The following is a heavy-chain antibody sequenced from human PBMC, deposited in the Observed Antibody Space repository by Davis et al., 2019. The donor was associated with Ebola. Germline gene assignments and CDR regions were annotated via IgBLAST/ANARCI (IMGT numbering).Heavy chain of an antibody. D-gene: IGHD2-2*01. CDR3: AKDLPIVVVPAATYYYYYYMDV. CDR2: ISGSGGST. J-gene: IGHJ6*03. CDR1: GFTFSSYA. V-gene: IGHV3-23*01. Sequence: PGGSLRLSCAASGFTFSSYAMSWVRQAPGKGLEWVSAISGSGGSTYCADSVKGRFTISRDNSKNTLYLQMNSLRAEDTAVYYCAKDLPIVVVPAATYYYYYYMDVWGKGTTVTVSS.